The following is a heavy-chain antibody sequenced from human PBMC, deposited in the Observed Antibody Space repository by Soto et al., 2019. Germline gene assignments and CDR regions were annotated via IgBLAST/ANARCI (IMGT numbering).Heavy chain of an antibody. V-gene: IGHV3-23*01. CDR2: ISGSGGST. Sequence: WGSLRLSCAASGFTFSSYAMSWVRQAQGKGLEWVSAISGSGGSTYYADSVKGRFTISRDNSKNTLYLQMNSLRAEDTAVYYCAKGRRSGWSLRFEYWGQGTLVTVSS. CDR1: GFTFSSYA. D-gene: IGHD6-19*01. CDR3: AKGRRSGWSLRFEY. J-gene: IGHJ4*02.